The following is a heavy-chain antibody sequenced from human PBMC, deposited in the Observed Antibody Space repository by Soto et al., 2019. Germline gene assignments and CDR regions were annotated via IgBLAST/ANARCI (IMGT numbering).Heavy chain of an antibody. Sequence: SVKVSCKASGGTFSSYAISWVRQAPGQGLEWMGGIIPIFGTANYAQKFQGRVTITADESTSTAYMELRSLRSEDTAVYYCARDSDNELSRYGMDVCGQGTTVTVYS. V-gene: IGHV1-69*13. D-gene: IGHD1-26*01. J-gene: IGHJ6*02. CDR1: GGTFSSYA. CDR3: ARDSDNELSRYGMDV. CDR2: IIPIFGTA.